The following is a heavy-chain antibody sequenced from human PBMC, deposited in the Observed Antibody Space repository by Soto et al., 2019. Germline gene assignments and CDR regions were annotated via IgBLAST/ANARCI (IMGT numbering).Heavy chain of an antibody. J-gene: IGHJ4*02. CDR1: GYSISSGYY. Sequence: SETLSLTCAVSGYSISSGYYWGWIRQPPGKGLEWIGRIYHSGSTYYNPYLKSRVTISVDTSKNQFSLKLSSVTAADTAVYYCASSRVGYCTNGVCYYFDYWGQGTLVTVSS. D-gene: IGHD2-8*01. CDR3: ASSRVGYCTNGVCYYFDY. CDR2: IYHSGST. V-gene: IGHV4-38-2*01.